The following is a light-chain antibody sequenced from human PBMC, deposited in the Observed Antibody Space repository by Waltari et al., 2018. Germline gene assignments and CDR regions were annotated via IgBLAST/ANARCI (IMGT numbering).Light chain of an antibody. J-gene: IGLJ1*01. CDR1: RSDIGLYDY. CDR3: SADTATDTYV. CDR2: DVS. V-gene: IGLV2-14*03. Sequence: SALTQPASMSGSPGQSITISCTGTRSDIGLYDYVSWYQQHPGKAPKLIISDVSQRPSGVTARFSGYKSGYTASLTISGLQTEDEADYCCSADTATDTYVFGSGTTVTVL.